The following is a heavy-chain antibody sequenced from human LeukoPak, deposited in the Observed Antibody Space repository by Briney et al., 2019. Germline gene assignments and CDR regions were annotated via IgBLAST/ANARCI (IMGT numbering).Heavy chain of an antibody. CDR1: GFTFSSYA. D-gene: IGHD3-3*02. V-gene: IGHV3-64*01. CDR2: ITSNGGST. Sequence: QPGGSLRLSCAASGFTFSSYAMHWVGQAPGKGLEYVSAITSNGGSTYYANSVKGRFTISRDNSKNTLYLQMGSLRAEDMAVYYCARSIFGVVNWFDPWGQGTLVTVSS. J-gene: IGHJ5*02. CDR3: ARSIFGVVNWFDP.